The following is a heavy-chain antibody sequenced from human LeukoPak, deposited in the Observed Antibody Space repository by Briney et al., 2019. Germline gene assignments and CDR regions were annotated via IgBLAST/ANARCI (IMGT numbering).Heavy chain of an antibody. V-gene: IGHV4-39*07. D-gene: IGHD3-10*01. CDR1: GGSISSSSYY. Sequence: PSETLSLTCTVSGGSISSSSYYWGWIRQPPGKGLEWIGSIYYSGSTYNNPSLKSRVTISVDRSKNQFSLKLSSVTAADTAVYYCARGTGGYYYGSGSSYYYYGMDVWGQGTTVTVSS. CDR2: IYYSGST. J-gene: IGHJ6*02. CDR3: ARGTGGYYYGSGSSYYYYGMDV.